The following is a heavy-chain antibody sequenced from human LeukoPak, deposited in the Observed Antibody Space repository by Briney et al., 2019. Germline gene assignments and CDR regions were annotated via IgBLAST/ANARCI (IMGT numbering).Heavy chain of an antibody. Sequence: SETLSLTCTVSGGSIRSGDYYWSWIRQPPGKGLEWIGYIYYSGSTYYNASLKSRITISVDMSKNQFSLKLNSVTTADTALYYCARIQRNWFDPWSQGTLVTVSS. J-gene: IGHJ5*02. CDR3: ARIQRNWFDP. CDR2: IYYSGST. CDR1: GGSIRSGDYY. V-gene: IGHV4-30-4*01. D-gene: IGHD5-18*01.